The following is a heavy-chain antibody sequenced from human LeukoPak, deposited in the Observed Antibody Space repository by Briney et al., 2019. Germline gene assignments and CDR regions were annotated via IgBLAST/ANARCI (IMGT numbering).Heavy chain of an antibody. CDR1: GLSLDDYG. D-gene: IGHD6-13*01. CDR3: TKDVSSNWYSFDY. Sequence: GGSLRLSCGVSGLSLDDYGMSWVRQAPGKGLQWVSGINWDGGNSGYADSVKGRFTISRDHAKSSLYLQMNNLRDEDTAIYYCTKDVSSNWYSFDYWGPGIMVTVSS. J-gene: IGHJ4*02. CDR2: INWDGGNS. V-gene: IGHV3-20*04.